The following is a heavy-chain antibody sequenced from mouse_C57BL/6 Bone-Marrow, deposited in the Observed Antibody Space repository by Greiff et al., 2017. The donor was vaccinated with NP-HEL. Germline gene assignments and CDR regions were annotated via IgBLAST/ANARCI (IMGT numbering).Heavy chain of an antibody. Sequence: QVHVKQPGAELVKPGASVKLSCKASGYTFTSYWMHWVKQRPGRGLEWIGRIDPNSGGTKYNEKFKSKATLTVDKPSSTAYMQLSSLTSEDSAVYYCASSSSLLRYAMDYWGQGTSVTVSS. CDR3: ASSSSLLRYAMDY. CDR1: GYTFTSYW. V-gene: IGHV1-72*01. CDR2: IDPNSGGT. J-gene: IGHJ4*01. D-gene: IGHD1-2*01.